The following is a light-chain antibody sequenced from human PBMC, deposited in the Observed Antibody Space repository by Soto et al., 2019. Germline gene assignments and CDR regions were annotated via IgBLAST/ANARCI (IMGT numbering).Light chain of an antibody. CDR3: CSYAAGDSAV. J-gene: IGLJ7*01. CDR1: SSDVGSYNL. Sequence: QSALTQPASVSGSPGRSITISCTGTSSDVGSYNLVSWYQQHPGKAPKLMIFEGSKRPSGVSNRFSGSKSGNTASLTISGLQAEDEADYYCCSYAAGDSAVFGGGTQLTVL. V-gene: IGLV2-23*01. CDR2: EGS.